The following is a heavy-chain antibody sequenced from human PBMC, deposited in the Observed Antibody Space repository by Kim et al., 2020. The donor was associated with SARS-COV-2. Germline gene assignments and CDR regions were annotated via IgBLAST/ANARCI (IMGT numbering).Heavy chain of an antibody. CDR1: GFIFNNYG. J-gene: IGHJ5*02. D-gene: IGHD1-1*01. V-gene: IGHV3-30*18. Sequence: GGSLRLSCAASGFIFNNYGMHWVRQAPGKGLEWVALISYDGSTIYYADSVQGRFTISRDNSHNTLYLQMNSLRGEDTAVYYCAKGSSLVVSGTPHRWFDPLGQGTLVTVSS. CDR3: AKGSSLVVSGTPHRWFDP. CDR2: ISYDGSTI.